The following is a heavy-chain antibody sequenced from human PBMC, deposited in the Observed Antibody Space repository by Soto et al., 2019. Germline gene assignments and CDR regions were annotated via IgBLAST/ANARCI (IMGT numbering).Heavy chain of an antibody. CDR2: INHSGST. J-gene: IGHJ5*02. CDR3: ARVGYCSSTSCYSGIFWFDP. V-gene: IGHV4-34*01. Sequence: PSETLSLTCAVYGGSFSGYYWSWIRQPPGKGLDWIGEINHSGSTNYNPSLKSRVTISVDTSKNQFSLKLSSVTAADTAVYYCARVGYCSSTSCYSGIFWFDPWGQGTLVTVSS. D-gene: IGHD2-2*01. CDR1: GGSFSGYY.